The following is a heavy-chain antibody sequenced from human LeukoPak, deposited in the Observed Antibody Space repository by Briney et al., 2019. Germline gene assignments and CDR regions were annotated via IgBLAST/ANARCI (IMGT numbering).Heavy chain of an antibody. Sequence: ASVKVSCKASGYTFTSYYMHWVRQAPGQGLEWMGIINPNSGGTNYAQKFQGRVTMTRDTSISTAYMELSRLRSDDTAVYYCAREEPSLANDYWGQGTLVTVSS. J-gene: IGHJ4*02. CDR2: INPNSGGT. CDR3: AREEPSLANDY. D-gene: IGHD1-26*01. V-gene: IGHV1-2*02. CDR1: GYTFTSYY.